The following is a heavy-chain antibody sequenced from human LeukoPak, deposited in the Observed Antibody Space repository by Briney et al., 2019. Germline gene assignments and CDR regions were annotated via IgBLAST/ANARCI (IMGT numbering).Heavy chain of an antibody. CDR3: AKAAFSRTSYFDY. J-gene: IGHJ4*02. V-gene: IGHV3-23*01. CDR2: ISGSGGNT. CDR1: GFTFSTYT. Sequence: GGSLRLSCAASGFTFSTYTMSWVRQAPGKGLEWVSAISGSGGNTYYADSVKGRFTISRDNSKNTLYLQMGSLRADDTAVYYCAKAAFSRTSYFDYWGQGTLVTASS. D-gene: IGHD3-3*02.